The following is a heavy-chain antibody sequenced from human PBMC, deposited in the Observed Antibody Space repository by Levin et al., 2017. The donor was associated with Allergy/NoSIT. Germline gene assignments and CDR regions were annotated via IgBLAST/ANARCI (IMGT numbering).Heavy chain of an antibody. J-gene: IGHJ4*02. D-gene: IGHD6-19*01. CDR1: GFTFSSFA. Sequence: HTGGSLRLSCAASGFTFSSFAMSWVRQTPGKGLEWVSAISAGGGSTYYADSVKGRFTISRDNSKNTLYLQINSLRAEDTAVYYCAKDIAVAVRYFDYWGQGTLVTVSS. CDR2: ISAGGGST. V-gene: IGHV3-23*01. CDR3: AKDIAVAVRYFDY.